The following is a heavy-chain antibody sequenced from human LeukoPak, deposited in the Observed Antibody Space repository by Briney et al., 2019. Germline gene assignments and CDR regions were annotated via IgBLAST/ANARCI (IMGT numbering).Heavy chain of an antibody. CDR1: GFTFSRYT. D-gene: IGHD3-22*01. V-gene: IGHV3-21*01. Sequence: GGTLRLSCAASGFTFSRYTMNWVRQAPGKGLEWVSSISSSSSYIYYADSVKGRFTISRDNAKNLLHLQMDSLRAEDTAVYYCARVNYDTSDYDDAFDVWGQGTMVTVSS. CDR3: ARVNYDTSDYDDAFDV. CDR2: ISSSSSYI. J-gene: IGHJ3*01.